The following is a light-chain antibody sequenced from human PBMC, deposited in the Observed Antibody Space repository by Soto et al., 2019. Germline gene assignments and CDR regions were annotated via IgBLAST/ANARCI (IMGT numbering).Light chain of an antibody. CDR3: QYYDSSLSGSVV. CDR1: NSNIGADCD. V-gene: IGLV1-40*01. Sequence: QSVLTQPPSVSGAPGQRVTISCTGSNSNIGADCDVHWYQQLPGTAPKLLIYGNSNRPSGVPDRFSGSKSGTSASLAITGLQAEDEADYYCQYYDSSLSGSVVFGGGTKLTVL. J-gene: IGLJ2*01. CDR2: GNS.